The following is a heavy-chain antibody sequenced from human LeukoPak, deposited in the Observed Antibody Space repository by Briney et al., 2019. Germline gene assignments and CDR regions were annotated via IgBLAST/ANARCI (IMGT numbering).Heavy chain of an antibody. CDR2: VDPKSGNT. D-gene: IGHD3-10*01. CDR3: AGAYYSGSRTYYKAQFSQDY. CDR1: GYSFTNYD. J-gene: IGHJ4*02. Sequence: ASVKVSCKASGYSFTNYDISWVRQAAGQGLEWMGWVDPKSGNTDYAQKFQGRVTMTRNTSISTAYMELSNLRSEDTAVYYCAGAYYSGSRTYYKAQFSQDYWGQGTLVTVSS. V-gene: IGHV1-8*01.